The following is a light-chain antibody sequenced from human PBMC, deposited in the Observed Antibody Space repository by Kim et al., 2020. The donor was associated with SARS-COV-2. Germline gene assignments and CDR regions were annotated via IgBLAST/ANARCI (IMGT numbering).Light chain of an antibody. CDR3: QRYDNWPWA. J-gene: IGKJ1*01. V-gene: IGKV3-15*01. CDR1: QSISSS. Sequence: EIVMTQSPATLSVSPGERVTLSCRASQSISSSLAWYQHKPGQPPRLLIYDAFNRATGVPARFSVSGSRTEFTLTISSLQSEDFAVYYCQRYDNWPWAFGQGTKVDIK. CDR2: DAF.